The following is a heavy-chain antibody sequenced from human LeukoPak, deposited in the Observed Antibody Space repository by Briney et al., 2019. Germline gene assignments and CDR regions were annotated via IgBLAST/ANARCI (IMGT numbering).Heavy chain of an antibody. CDR2: IYYSGST. CDR3: ALRRTYNDAFDI. J-gene: IGHJ3*02. CDR1: GGSISSSNW. Sequence: NPSETLSLTCAVSGGSISSSNWWSWVRQPPVKGLEWIGSIYYSGSTYYNPSLKSRVTISVDTSKNQFSLKLSSVTAADTAVYYCALRRTYNDAFDIWGQGTMVTVSS. V-gene: IGHV4-39*01. D-gene: IGHD4-17*01.